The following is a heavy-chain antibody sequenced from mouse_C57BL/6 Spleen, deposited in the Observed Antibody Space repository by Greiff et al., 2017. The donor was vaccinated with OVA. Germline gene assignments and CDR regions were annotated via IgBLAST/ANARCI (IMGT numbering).Heavy chain of an antibody. CDR2: ISYDGSN. CDR3: ARFTTAPWFAY. Sequence: EVQLQESGPGLVKPSQSLSLTCSVTGYSITSGYYWNWIRQFPGNKLEWMGYISYDGSNNYNPSLKNRIPITRDTSKNQFFLKLNSVTTEDTATYYGARFTTAPWFAYWGQGTLVTVSA. V-gene: IGHV3-6*01. CDR1: GYSITSGYY. J-gene: IGHJ3*01. D-gene: IGHD1-2*01.